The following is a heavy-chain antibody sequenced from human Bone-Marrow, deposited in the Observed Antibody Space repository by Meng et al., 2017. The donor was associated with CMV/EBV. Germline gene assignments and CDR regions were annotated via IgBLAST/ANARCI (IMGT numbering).Heavy chain of an antibody. CDR3: ARGGSGSRYYYYGMDV. CDR2: IYYSGST. J-gene: IGHJ6*02. D-gene: IGHD3-10*01. V-gene: IGHV4-31*03. Sequence: SETLSLTCTVSGGSISSGGYYWSWIRQHPGKGLEWIGYIYYSGSTYYNPSLKSRVTISVDTSKNQFSLKLSSVTAADTAVYYCARGGSGSRYYYYGMDVWGQGTTVTVSS. CDR1: GGSISSGGYY.